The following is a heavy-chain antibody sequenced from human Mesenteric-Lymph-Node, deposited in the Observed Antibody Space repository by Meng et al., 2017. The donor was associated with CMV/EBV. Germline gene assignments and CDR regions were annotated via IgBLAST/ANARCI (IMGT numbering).Heavy chain of an antibody. CDR3: AQRSYDSRGYYYLEFGY. Sequence: FSLNTRGVGVGGIRQPPGQDLEGLAIMYWDDDKRYSTSLKSRLTITKDTSKNQVALTMTNVDPLDTATYYCAQRSYDSRGYYYLEFGYWGQGTLVTVSS. V-gene: IGHV2-5*02. D-gene: IGHD3-22*01. CDR1: FSLNTRGVG. CDR2: MYWDDDK. J-gene: IGHJ4*02.